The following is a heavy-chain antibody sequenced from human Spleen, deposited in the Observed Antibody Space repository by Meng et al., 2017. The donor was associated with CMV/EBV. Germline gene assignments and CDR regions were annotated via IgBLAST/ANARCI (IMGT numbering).Heavy chain of an antibody. D-gene: IGHD3-10*01. CDR3: ARDQDLLWFGELFRWFDP. CDR2: INHSGST. V-gene: IGHV4-34*01. J-gene: IGHJ5*02. CDR1: GGSFIGYD. Sequence: LRQAGAVILTPSEPLSLSCALYGGSFIGYDGSWIRQPPGKGLEWIGEINHSGSTNYNPSLKSRVTMSVDTSKNQFSLKLSSVTAADTAVYYCARDQDLLWFGELFRWFDPWGQGTLVTVSS.